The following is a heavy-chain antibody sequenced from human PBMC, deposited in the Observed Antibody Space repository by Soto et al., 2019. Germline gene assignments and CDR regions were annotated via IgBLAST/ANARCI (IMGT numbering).Heavy chain of an antibody. V-gene: IGHV3-49*03. J-gene: IGHJ4*02. CDR1: GFTFGDYA. D-gene: IGHD1-26*01. CDR2: IRSKAYGGTT. CDR3: TRARIVGAPDLPYFDY. Sequence: PGGSLRLSCTASGFTFGDYAMSWFRQAPGKGLEWVGFIRSKAYGGTTEYAASVKGRFTISRDDSKSIAYLQMNSLKTEDTAVYYCTRARIVGAPDLPYFDYWGQGTLVTVS.